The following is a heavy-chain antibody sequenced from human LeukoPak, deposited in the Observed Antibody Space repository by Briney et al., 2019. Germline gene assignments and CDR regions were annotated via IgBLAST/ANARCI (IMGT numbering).Heavy chain of an antibody. D-gene: IGHD1-26*01. Sequence: GGSLRLSCAASGFTFSSYGMHWVRQAPGKGLEWVAFIRDGSNKYYADSVKGRFTISRDNFKNTLYLEMNSLRPDDTAVYYRARGGDSGSYQFYFDYWGQGTLVTVSS. CDR2: IRDGSNK. J-gene: IGHJ4*02. V-gene: IGHV3-30*02. CDR1: GFTFSSYG. CDR3: ARGGDSGSYQFYFDY.